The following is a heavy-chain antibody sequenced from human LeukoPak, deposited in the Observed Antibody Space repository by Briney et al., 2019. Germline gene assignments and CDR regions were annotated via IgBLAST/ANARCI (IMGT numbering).Heavy chain of an antibody. CDR3: ARPASSYYGSGSYYIRGAFDI. J-gene: IGHJ3*02. V-gene: IGHV4-39*07. Sequence: SETLSLTCSVSGGSLSSSPYQWGWIRQPPGKGLEWIGNIYYSGSTYYNPSLKSRVTMSVDTSKNQFSLKLSSVTAADTAVYYCARPASSYYGSGSYYIRGAFDIWGQGTMVTVSS. CDR2: IYYSGST. D-gene: IGHD3-10*01. CDR1: GGSLSSSPYQ.